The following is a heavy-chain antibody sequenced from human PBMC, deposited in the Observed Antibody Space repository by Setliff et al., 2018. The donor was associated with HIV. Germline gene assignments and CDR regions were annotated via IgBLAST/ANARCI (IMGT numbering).Heavy chain of an antibody. Sequence: TGGSLRLSCAASGFSFSRYAIHWVRQAPGKGLQYVSAISSDGETTCYADSVKGRFTISRDNSKNTLYLQMGSLRPEDMAVYYCARETYYHTWGGFFYYMGVWGKGTTVTVSS. D-gene: IGHD3-3*01. CDR2: ISSDGETT. CDR1: GFSFSRYA. J-gene: IGHJ6*03. CDR3: ARETYYHTWGGFFYYMGV. V-gene: IGHV3-64*02.